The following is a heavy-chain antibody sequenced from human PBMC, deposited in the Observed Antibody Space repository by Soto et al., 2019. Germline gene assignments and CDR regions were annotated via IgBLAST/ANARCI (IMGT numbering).Heavy chain of an antibody. Sequence: GGSLRLSCAASGFIFSSSGMHWVRQAPGKGLEWVSVISGSGGSSYYAASVKGRFTISRDNSKNTLFLQMNSLRAEDTAVYYCAKYGDYVYWGQGTLVPVSS. D-gene: IGHD4-17*01. CDR2: ISGSGGSS. CDR3: AKYGDYVY. J-gene: IGHJ4*02. CDR1: GFIFSSSG. V-gene: IGHV3-23*01.